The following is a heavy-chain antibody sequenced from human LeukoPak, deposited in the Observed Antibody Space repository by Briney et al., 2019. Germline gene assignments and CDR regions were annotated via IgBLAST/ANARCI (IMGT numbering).Heavy chain of an antibody. J-gene: IGHJ6*03. D-gene: IGHD1-26*01. Sequence: SETLSLTCAVSGGSISSSTYYWGWIRQPPGEGLEYVGSISYTGSTYYNPSLKSRVTISVDTSKNQFSLRLSSVTAADTAVYYCARRTYSGSYPYYYYYMGVWGKGTTVTVSS. CDR3: ARRTYSGSYPYYYYYMGV. CDR1: GGSISSSTYY. CDR2: ISYTGST. V-gene: IGHV4-39*01.